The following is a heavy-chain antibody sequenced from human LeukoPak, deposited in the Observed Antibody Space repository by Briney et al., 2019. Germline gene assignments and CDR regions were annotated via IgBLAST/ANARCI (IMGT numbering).Heavy chain of an antibody. CDR2: IKQDGSEK. Sequence: PGGSLRLSCEASGFTFSNHWMSWVRQAPGKGLEWVANIKQDGSEKYYVDSVKGRFTISRDNAKNSLYLQMNSLRDEDTAVYYCARWGGGSCHDYWGLGSLVTVSS. D-gene: IGHD2-15*01. CDR1: GFTFSNHW. J-gene: IGHJ4*02. CDR3: ARWGGGSCHDY. V-gene: IGHV3-7*01.